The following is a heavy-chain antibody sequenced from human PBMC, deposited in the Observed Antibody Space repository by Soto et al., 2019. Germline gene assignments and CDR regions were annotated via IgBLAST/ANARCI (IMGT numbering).Heavy chain of an antibody. Sequence: ASVKVSCRASVYTITSYGISWVRQAPGQGLEWMGWISAYNGNTNYAQKLQGRVTMTTDTSTSTAYMELRSLRSDDTAVYYCARDGYSSSWPVPFDYWGQGTLVTGSS. D-gene: IGHD6-13*01. V-gene: IGHV1-18*01. CDR1: VYTITSYG. CDR3: ARDGYSSSWPVPFDY. CDR2: ISAYNGNT. J-gene: IGHJ4*02.